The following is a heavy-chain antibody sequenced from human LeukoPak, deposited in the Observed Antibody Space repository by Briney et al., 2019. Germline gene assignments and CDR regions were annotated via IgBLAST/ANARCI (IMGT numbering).Heavy chain of an antibody. V-gene: IGHV3-23*01. J-gene: IGHJ4*02. CDR3: AKCWYYDSSGYYYFDY. CDR2: MSGCGGST. CDR1: GFPLSSYG. D-gene: IGHD3-22*01. Sequence: SGGSLRLSCAASGFPLSSYGMSGGRAGPGKGRGRGLGMSGCGGSTYYAASLQGRFTISRDNSKNTLYLQMNSLRVEDTAVYYCAKCWYYDSSGYYYFDYWGQGTLLTVSS.